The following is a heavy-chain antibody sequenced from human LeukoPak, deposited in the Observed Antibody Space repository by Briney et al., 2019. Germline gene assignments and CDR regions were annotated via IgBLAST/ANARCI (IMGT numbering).Heavy chain of an antibody. CDR3: ARGFGAIDEIDALDI. Sequence: ASVKVSCKASGYTFTSYGISWVRQAPGQGLEWMVCISAYNGNTNYAQKLQGRVTMTTDTSTSTAYMELRSLRSDDTAVYYCARGFGAIDEIDALDIWGQGTMVTVSS. D-gene: IGHD3-10*01. CDR1: GYTFTSYG. CDR2: ISAYNGNT. J-gene: IGHJ3*02. V-gene: IGHV1-18*01.